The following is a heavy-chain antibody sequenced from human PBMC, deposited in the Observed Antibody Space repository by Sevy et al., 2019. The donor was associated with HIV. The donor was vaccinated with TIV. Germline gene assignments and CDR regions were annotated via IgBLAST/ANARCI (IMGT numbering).Heavy chain of an antibody. Sequence: GGSLRLSCAGYGFSFSGSDMHWVRQPTGKGLEWISSIGTLGDTFYADSVKGRFTIPRYNAKSSLYLEMGSLRAGDTALYYCVRGLQTHCDRTACPLDHWGQGTLVTVSS. J-gene: IGHJ5*02. CDR3: VRGLQTHCDRTACPLDH. CDR1: GFSFSGSD. D-gene: IGHD2-21*01. V-gene: IGHV3-13*01. CDR2: IGTLGDT.